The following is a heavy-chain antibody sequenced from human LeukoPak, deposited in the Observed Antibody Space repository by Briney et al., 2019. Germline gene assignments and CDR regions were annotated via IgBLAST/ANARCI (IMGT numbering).Heavy chain of an antibody. Sequence: ASVKVSCKASGYTFTSYGISWVRQAPGQGLEWMGWIRAYNGNTNYAQKLQGRVTMTTDTSTSTAYMELRSLRSDDTAVYYCARDTPRIAVAGTLDYYYYMDVWGKGTTVTVSS. CDR3: ARDTPRIAVAGTLDYYYYMDV. CDR2: IRAYNGNT. D-gene: IGHD6-19*01. J-gene: IGHJ6*03. CDR1: GYTFTSYG. V-gene: IGHV1-18*01.